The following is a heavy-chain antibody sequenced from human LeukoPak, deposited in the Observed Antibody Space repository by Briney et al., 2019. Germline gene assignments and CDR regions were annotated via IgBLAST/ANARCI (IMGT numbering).Heavy chain of an antibody. J-gene: IGHJ4*02. D-gene: IGHD3-10*01. CDR3: ARVDDRGGPTFDY. Sequence: PSETLSLTCTVSGGSISSYYWSWIRQPPGKGLEWIGYIYYSGSTNYNPSLKSRVTISVDTSKNQFSLKLSSVTVADTAVYYCARVDDRGGPTFDYWGQGTLVTVSS. CDR2: IYYSGST. V-gene: IGHV4-59*01. CDR1: GGSISSYY.